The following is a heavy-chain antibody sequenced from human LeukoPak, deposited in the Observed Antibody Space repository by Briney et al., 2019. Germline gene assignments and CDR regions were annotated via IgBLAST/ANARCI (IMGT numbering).Heavy chain of an antibody. V-gene: IGHV4-38-2*02. CDR1: GYSITSGYY. CDR2: IHHSGST. J-gene: IGHJ5*02. Sequence: SETLSLTCTVSGYSITSGYYWGWIRQPPGKGLEWIGSIHHSGSTYYNSSLKSRVTISVDTSKNQFSLKLSSVTAADTAVYYCARDRTPDYYGSGFDPWGQGTLVTVSS. D-gene: IGHD3-10*01. CDR3: ARDRTPDYYGSGFDP.